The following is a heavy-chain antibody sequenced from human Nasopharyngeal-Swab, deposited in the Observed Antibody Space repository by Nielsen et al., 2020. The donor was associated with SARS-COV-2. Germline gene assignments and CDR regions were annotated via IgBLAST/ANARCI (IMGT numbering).Heavy chain of an antibody. CDR1: GGSISSYY. J-gene: IGHJ3*02. CDR3: ARGPEYYDFWSGYPGNAFDI. V-gene: IGHV4-4*07. CDR2: IYTSGST. D-gene: IGHD3-3*01. Sequence: SETLSLTCTVSGGSISSYYWSWIRQPAGKGLEWIGRIYTSGSTNYNPSLKSRVTMSVDTSKSQFSLKLSSVTAADTAVYYCARGPEYYDFWSGYPGNAFDIWGQGTMVTVSS.